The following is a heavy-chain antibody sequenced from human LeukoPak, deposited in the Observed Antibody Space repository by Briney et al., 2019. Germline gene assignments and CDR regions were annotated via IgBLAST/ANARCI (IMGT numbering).Heavy chain of an antibody. D-gene: IGHD2-15*01. CDR2: ISRGGTT. V-gene: IGHV3-53*01. J-gene: IGHJ4*01. CDR3: ARVATTGYCSSGSCHYFLDH. Sequence: GGSLRLACAASGSSVSNNYLTWVRQAPGKGLEWVSVISRGGTTYYADSMKGRITISRDNSKNNLYLQMNSLTADDTAVYSCARVATTGYCSSGSCHYFLDHRGHGNLVNVSS. CDR1: GSSVSNNY.